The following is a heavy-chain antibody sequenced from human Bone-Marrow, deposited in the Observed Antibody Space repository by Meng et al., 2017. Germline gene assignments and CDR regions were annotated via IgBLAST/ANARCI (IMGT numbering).Heavy chain of an antibody. Sequence: GSLRLSCTVSGGSISSSSYYWGWIRQPPGKGLEWIGSIYYSGSTYYNPSLKSRVTISVDTSKNQFSLKLSSVTAADTAVYYCARHRGGTHFPDYWGQGTLVTVSS. CDR3: ARHRGGTHFPDY. D-gene: IGHD3-3*02. V-gene: IGHV4-39*07. CDR1: GGSISSSSYY. CDR2: IYYSGST. J-gene: IGHJ4*02.